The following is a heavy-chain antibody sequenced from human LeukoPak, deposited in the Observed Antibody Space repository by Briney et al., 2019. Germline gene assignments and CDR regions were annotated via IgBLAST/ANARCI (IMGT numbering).Heavy chain of an antibody. Sequence: GGSLRLSCAASGFTFSSYALSWVRQAPGKGLEWVSAISDSGDYAYYADSVKGRFTISRDNSKNTLYLQMNSLRAEDTAVYYCSKETATVGGTREYWGQGTLVTVSS. CDR2: ISDSGDYA. V-gene: IGHV3-23*01. D-gene: IGHD6-19*01. J-gene: IGHJ4*02. CDR1: GFTFSSYA. CDR3: SKETATVGGTREY.